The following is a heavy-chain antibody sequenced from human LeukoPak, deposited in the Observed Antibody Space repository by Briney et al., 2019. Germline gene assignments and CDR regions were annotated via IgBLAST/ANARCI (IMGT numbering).Heavy chain of an antibody. D-gene: IGHD2-2*02. V-gene: IGHV3-23*01. CDR1: GFTFSVYA. CDR3: AKEHDYTNAAPEWGFDS. CDR2: ISGSSSHT. Sequence: GGSLRLSCAASGFTFSVYAMSWVRQAPGKGLEWVSGISGSSSHTKDADFVRGRFTIYRDNSRNTLFLQLNSLAAEDTAVYYCAKEHDYTNAAPEWGFDSWGQGSLVIVSS. J-gene: IGHJ4*02.